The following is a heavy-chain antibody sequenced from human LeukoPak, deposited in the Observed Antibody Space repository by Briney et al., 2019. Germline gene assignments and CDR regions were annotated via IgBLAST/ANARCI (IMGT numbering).Heavy chain of an antibody. CDR2: ISGSAVTK. J-gene: IGHJ4*02. Sequence: PGGSLRLSCAASGFTFSHYAMTWVRQSPGKGLEWVSAISGSAVTKHYADSVRGRFTISRDNSKNTLYLQMNSLRAEDTAVYYCAKDGLWGQGTLVTVSS. V-gene: IGHV3-23*01. CDR3: AKDGL. CDR1: GFTFSHYA.